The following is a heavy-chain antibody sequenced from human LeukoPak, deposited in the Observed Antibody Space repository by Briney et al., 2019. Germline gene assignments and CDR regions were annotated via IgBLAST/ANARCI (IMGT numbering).Heavy chain of an antibody. CDR3: AKGVGYYDSSGYSPHY. D-gene: IGHD3-22*01. CDR1: GGTFSSYA. Sequence: SCKASGGTFSSYAISWVRQAPGKGLEWVAVISYDGSNKYYADSVKGRFTISRDNSKNTLYLQMNSLRAEDTAVYYCAKGVGYYDSSGYSPHYWGQGTLVTVSS. V-gene: IGHV3-30*04. CDR2: ISYDGSNK. J-gene: IGHJ4*02.